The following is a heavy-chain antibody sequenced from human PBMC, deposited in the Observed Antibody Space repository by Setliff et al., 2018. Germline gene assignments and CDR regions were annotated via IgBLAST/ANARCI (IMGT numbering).Heavy chain of an antibody. CDR2: IYTNGGT. CDR1: GGSISSGSYY. D-gene: IGHD1-1*01. CDR3: ARANKKLDYYYYYYMDV. V-gene: IGHV4-61*02. Sequence: TLSLTCTVSGGSISSGSYYWSWIRQPAGKGLEWIGRIYTNGGTDYNPYLKSRVTISLDTSKNQFSLKLSSVTAADTAVYYCARANKKLDYYYYYYMDVWGTGTTVTVSS. J-gene: IGHJ6*03.